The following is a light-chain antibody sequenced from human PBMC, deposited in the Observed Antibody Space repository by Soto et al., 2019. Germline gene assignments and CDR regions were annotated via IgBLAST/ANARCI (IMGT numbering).Light chain of an antibody. V-gene: IGLV1-40*01. CDR2: VNI. Sequence: QLVLTQPPSVSGAPGQRVTISCTGSSSNIGAGYDVHWYQQRPGTAPKLLIFVNINRPSGVPDRFSGSKSGTSASLAITGLQAEDEGDYYCQSYDSTLSARYVFGTGTKLTVL. J-gene: IGLJ1*01. CDR1: SSNIGAGYD. CDR3: QSYDSTLSARYV.